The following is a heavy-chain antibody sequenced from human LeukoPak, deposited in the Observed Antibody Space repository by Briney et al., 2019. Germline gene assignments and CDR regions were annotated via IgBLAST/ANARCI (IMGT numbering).Heavy chain of an antibody. V-gene: IGHV3-7*01. CDR3: ARDWRYSFDY. D-gene: IGHD5-12*01. J-gene: IGHJ4*02. CDR1: GFSFSNYW. Sequence: GSLRLSCAASGFSFSNYWMYWVRQAPGKGLEWVANVNQDGSEKNYVDSVKGRFTISRDTAKNSLYLQMNSLRAEDTAVYYCARDWRYSFDYWGQGTLVSVSS. CDR2: VNQDGSEK.